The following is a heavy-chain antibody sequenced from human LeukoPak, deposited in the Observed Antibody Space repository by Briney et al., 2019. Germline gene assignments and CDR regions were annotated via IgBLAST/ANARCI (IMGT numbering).Heavy chain of an antibody. CDR1: GFTFSSFE. V-gene: IGHV3-48*03. CDR3: ARERGYNYGYSGYYDQ. CDR2: ISTSGAST. Sequence: GGSLRLSCAASGFTFSSFEMNWVRQAPGKGLEWISYISTSGASTYYADSVKGRFTVSRDNAKNSMFLRMDTLRAEDTAVYYCARERGYNYGYSGYYDQWGKGILVTVSS. D-gene: IGHD5-18*01. J-gene: IGHJ4*02.